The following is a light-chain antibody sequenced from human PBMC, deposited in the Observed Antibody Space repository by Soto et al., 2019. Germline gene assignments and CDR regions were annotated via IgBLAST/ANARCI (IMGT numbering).Light chain of an antibody. CDR2: QTS. V-gene: IGKV3-11*01. CDR3: HQRQSWPRT. CDR1: QTISRNY. Sequence: EVVLTQSPGTLSLSPGERATVSCRASQTISRNYLAWYQKKPGQAPRLLIYQTSIRAAGIPARFSASGSGTDFTLTISDVQPEDFALYYCHQRQSWPRTFGQGTKVDIK. J-gene: IGKJ1*01.